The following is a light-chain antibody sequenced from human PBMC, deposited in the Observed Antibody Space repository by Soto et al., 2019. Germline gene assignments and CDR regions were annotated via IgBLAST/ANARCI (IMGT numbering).Light chain of an antibody. J-gene: IGLJ3*02. CDR3: QSYDSSLSAWV. V-gene: IGLV1-40*01. CDR2: GNS. Sequence: QSVLTQPPSVSGAPGQRVTISCTGYNSNIGAGYDVHWYQQLPGTAPKLLIYGNSNRPSGVPARFSASKSGTSASLAITGLQAEDEADYYCQSYDSSLSAWVFGGGTKLTVL. CDR1: NSNIGAGYD.